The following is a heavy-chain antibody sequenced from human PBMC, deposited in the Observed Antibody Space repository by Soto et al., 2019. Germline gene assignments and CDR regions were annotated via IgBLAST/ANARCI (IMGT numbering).Heavy chain of an antibody. V-gene: IGHV3-23*01. CDR1: GFIFIHYA. CDR2: VAYNGDP. D-gene: IGHD1-1*01. J-gene: IGHJ4*02. CDR3: AKTRGTTVPSGTRTFDY. Sequence: DVQLLESGGGLAQPGGSLRLSCEASGFIFIHYAMTWVRQAPGKGLEWVSTVAYNGDPYSPDSVKGRFTISRDNSRNTVTLQMTSLRAEDTAVYFCAKTRGTTVPSGTRTFDYWGQGTLVTVSS.